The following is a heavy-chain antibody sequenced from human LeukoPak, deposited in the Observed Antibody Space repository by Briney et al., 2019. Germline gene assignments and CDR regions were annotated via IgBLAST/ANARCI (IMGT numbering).Heavy chain of an antibody. Sequence: GGSLRLSCAASGFTFDDYAMHWGRQAPGEGLEWVSGISLNIGSIGYADSVKGRFTISRDNSKNSLYLQMNSLRAEDTALYYCASNQDYRFDYWGQGTRVTVSS. D-gene: IGHD4-11*01. CDR1: GFTFDDYA. CDR2: ISLNIGSI. V-gene: IGHV3-9*01. CDR3: ASNQDYRFDY. J-gene: IGHJ4*02.